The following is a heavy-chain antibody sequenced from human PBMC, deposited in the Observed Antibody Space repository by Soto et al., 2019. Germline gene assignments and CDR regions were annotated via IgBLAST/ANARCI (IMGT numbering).Heavy chain of an antibody. CDR3: ARDGRRIAAVEYYYYGMDV. J-gene: IGHJ6*02. D-gene: IGHD6-6*01. V-gene: IGHV1-18*01. Sequence: QVQLMQSGSGVEKPGASVKVSCKASGYTFTSYGISWVRQAPGQVLEWRGWISAYNGNTNYAQKLQGRVTMTTDTSTSTAYMELRSLRSDDTAVYYCARDGRRIAAVEYYYYGMDVWGQGTTVTVSS. CDR2: ISAYNGNT. CDR1: GYTFTSYG.